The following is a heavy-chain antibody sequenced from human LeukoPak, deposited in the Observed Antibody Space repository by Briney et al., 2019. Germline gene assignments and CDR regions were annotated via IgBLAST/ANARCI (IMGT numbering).Heavy chain of an antibody. CDR2: ISSSGSTI. D-gene: IGHD1-14*01. CDR1: GFYISSYE. Sequence: GGSLRLFCAASGFYISSYEMNWVRQALGKGLEWVSYISSSGSTIYYADSVKGLFTISRDNAKNSLYLQMNSLRAEDTAVYYCARDHYHSPSYDYWGQGTLVTVAS. V-gene: IGHV3-48*03. CDR3: ARDHYHSPSYDY. J-gene: IGHJ4*02.